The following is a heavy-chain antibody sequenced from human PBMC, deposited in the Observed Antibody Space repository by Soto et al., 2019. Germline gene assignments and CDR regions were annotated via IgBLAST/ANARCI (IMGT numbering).Heavy chain of an antibody. J-gene: IGHJ4*02. CDR2: VYYSGST. CDR1: GGSVSSSSYY. D-gene: IGHD3-9*01. Sequence: PSETLSLTCTVSGGSVSSSSYYWGWVRQPPGKGLEWIGSVYYSGSTYYNPSLKSRVTISVDKSKNQFSLKLSSVTAADTAVYYCARMYGAYDILTGYPYYFDYWGQGTLVTVSS. V-gene: IGHV4-39*01. CDR3: ARMYGAYDILTGYPYYFDY.